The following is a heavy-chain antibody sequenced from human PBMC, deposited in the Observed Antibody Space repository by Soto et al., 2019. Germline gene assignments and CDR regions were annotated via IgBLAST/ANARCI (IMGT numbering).Heavy chain of an antibody. J-gene: IGHJ6*03. CDR3: AINLPGIAAAGPYYYYYMDV. Sequence: ASVKVSCKASGYTFTSYAMHWVRQAPGQRLEWMGWINAGNGNTKYSQKFQGRVTITRDTSASTAYMELSSLRSEDTAVYYCAINLPGIAAAGPYYYYYMDVWGKGTTVTVSS. D-gene: IGHD6-13*01. V-gene: IGHV1-3*01. CDR2: INAGNGNT. CDR1: GYTFTSYA.